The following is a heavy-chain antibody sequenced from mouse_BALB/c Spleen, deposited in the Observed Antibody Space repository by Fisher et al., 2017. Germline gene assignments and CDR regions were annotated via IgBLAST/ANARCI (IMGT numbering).Heavy chain of an antibody. D-gene: IGHD1-1*01. CDR3: AREGYGSSWYFDV. Sequence: RFTISRDNPKNTLFLQMTSLRSEDTAMYYCAREGYGSSWYFDVWGAGTTVTVSS. J-gene: IGHJ1*01. V-gene: IGHV5-17*02.